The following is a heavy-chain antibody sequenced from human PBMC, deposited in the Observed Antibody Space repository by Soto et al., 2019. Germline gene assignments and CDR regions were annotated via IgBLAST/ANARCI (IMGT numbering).Heavy chain of an antibody. CDR2: ISSSGSTA. CDR1: GFTFSRFE. V-gene: IGHV3-48*03. D-gene: IGHD1-26*01. J-gene: IGHJ4*02. CDR3: TIGAWFLYLSFY. Sequence: GGSLRLSSAASGFTFSRFELHWVRQAPGKGLEWISYISSSGSTAYYASSVEGRFTISRDNANNSVYRQMDRLRDEDTALYYCTIGAWFLYLSFYWGQGALVTVSS.